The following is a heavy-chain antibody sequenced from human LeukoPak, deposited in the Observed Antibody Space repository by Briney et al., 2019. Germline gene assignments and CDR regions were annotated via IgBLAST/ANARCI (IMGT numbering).Heavy chain of an antibody. J-gene: IGHJ4*02. D-gene: IGHD1-1*01. V-gene: IGHV3-33*01. CDR1: GFSFSNFG. CDR2: VWYDGSNK. Sequence: GRSLRLSCAASGFSFSNFGMHWVRQAPGKGLEWVAVVWYDGSNKYYADSVKGRFTISRDNSENTLHLQMNSLRADDTAVYYCVRDKTGTLDYWGPGTLVTVSS. CDR3: VRDKTGTLDY.